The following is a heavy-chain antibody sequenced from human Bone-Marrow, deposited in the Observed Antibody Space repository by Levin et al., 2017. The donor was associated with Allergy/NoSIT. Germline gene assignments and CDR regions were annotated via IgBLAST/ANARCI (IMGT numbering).Heavy chain of an antibody. Sequence: GESLKISCVASGFTFGNAWMHWVRQAPGKGLQWVGGINGKTDGGTTEYAAPGKGSITISRDDSKNTLYLQMNSLLAEDTAIYCCSSRSHWGQGTLVTVFS. V-gene: IGHV3-15*01. CDR3: SSRSH. CDR2: INGKTDGGTT. CDR1: GFTFGNAW. J-gene: IGHJ4*02.